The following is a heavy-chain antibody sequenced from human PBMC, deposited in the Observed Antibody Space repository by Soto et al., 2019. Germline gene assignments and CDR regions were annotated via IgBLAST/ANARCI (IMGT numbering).Heavy chain of an antibody. Sequence: GGSLILSSTSSGFTFCYYSMILFRQAPGKGLEWVGFIRSKAYGGTTEYAASVKGRFTISRDDSKSIAYLQMNSLKTEDTAVYYCTRGGRPHFPRGYSGYDTPFFDYWGQGTLVTVSS. J-gene: IGHJ4*02. V-gene: IGHV3-49*03. CDR1: GFTFCYYS. D-gene: IGHD5-12*01. CDR2: IRSKAYGGTT. CDR3: TRGGRPHFPRGYSGYDTPFFDY.